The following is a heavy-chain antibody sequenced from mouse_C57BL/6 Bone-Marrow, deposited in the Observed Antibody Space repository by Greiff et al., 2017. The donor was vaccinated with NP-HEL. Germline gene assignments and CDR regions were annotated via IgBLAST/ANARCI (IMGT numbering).Heavy chain of an antibody. J-gene: IGHJ1*03. Sequence: VQLKQSGPVLVKPGASVKMSCKASGYTFTDYYMNWVKQSHGKSLEWIGVINPYNGGTSYNQKFKGKATLTVDKSSSTAYMELNSLTSEDSAVYYCAPYSDYDGLYFDVWGTGTTVTVSS. D-gene: IGHD2-4*01. CDR3: APYSDYDGLYFDV. CDR1: GYTFTDYY. V-gene: IGHV1-19*01. CDR2: INPYNGGT.